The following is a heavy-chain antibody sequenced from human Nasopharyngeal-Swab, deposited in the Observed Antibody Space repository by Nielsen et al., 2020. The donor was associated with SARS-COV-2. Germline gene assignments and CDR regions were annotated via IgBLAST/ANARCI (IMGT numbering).Heavy chain of an antibody. D-gene: IGHD2/OR15-2a*01. Sequence: GGSLRLSCAASGFTLSTYSMDWVRQVPGKGLEWVAHIVTSSTPIYYADSVRGRFSISRANAKNSLSLLMSTLGGEDTAVYYCVRGWRSNSFDYWGQGARVTVSA. J-gene: IGHJ4*01. CDR3: VRGWRSNSFDY. V-gene: IGHV3-48*01. CDR2: IVTSSTPI. CDR1: GFTLSTYS.